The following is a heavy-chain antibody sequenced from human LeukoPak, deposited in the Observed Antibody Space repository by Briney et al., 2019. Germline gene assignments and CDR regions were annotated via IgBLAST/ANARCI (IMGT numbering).Heavy chain of an antibody. J-gene: IGHJ4*02. CDR1: GFTFSSYA. V-gene: IGHV3-23*01. D-gene: IGHD1-1*01. CDR2: ISNSGDAT. CDR3: AKAPPYTKYFDY. Sequence: GGSLRLSCAASGFTFSSYAMSWVRQAPGQGLEWVSTISNSGDATFYADAVKGRFTISRDNSKNTLYLQMYSLRAEDTAIYYCAKAPPYTKYFDYWGQGTLLTVSS.